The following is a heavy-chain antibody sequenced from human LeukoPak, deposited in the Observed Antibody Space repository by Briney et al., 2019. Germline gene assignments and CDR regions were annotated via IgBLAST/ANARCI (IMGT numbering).Heavy chain of an antibody. CDR3: ARDPPSSSWYLERVDY. V-gene: IGHV1-2*02. CDR1: GYTFTGYY. Sequence: ASVKVSCKASGYTFTGYYMHWVRQAPGQGLEWMGWINPNSGGTNYAQKFQGRVTMTRDTSISTAYMELSRLRSDDTAVYYCARDPPSSSWYLERVDYWGQGTLVTVSS. CDR2: INPNSGGT. D-gene: IGHD6-13*01. J-gene: IGHJ4*02.